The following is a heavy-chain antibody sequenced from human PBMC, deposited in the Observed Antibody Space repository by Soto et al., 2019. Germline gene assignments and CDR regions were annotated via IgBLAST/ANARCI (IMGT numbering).Heavy chain of an antibody. V-gene: IGHV4-34*01. CDR2: INHSGST. D-gene: IGHD3-10*01. J-gene: IGHJ6*02. CDR1: GGSFSGYY. CDR3: ARGPVKRRGWSKSGMYV. Sequence: QVQLQQWGAGLLKPSETLSLTCAVYGGSFSGYYWSWIRQPPGKGLDWIGEINHSGSTNYNPSLKSRVTISVDTSKNQFSLKLSSVTAADTAVYYCARGPVKRRGWSKSGMYVWGQGTTVTVSS.